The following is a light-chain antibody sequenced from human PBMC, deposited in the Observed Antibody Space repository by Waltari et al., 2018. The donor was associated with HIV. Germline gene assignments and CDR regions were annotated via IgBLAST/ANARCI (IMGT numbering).Light chain of an antibody. CDR2: STT. V-gene: IGKV1-39*01. J-gene: IGKJ3*01. CDR1: QTIDAY. Sequence: DIQRTQSPSPLSAFLGSRVTITCRASQTIDAYVNWYQQKPGEPPKLFIYSTTSLQPGVSLRFSRSGSGTDFALTSSSLQSEGFATYYCEQIYAFPLFTFGPATKVDIK. CDR3: EQIYAFPLFT.